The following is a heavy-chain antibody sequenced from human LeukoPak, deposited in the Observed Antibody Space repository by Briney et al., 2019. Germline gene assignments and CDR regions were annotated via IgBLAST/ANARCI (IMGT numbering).Heavy chain of an antibody. CDR1: GFTFSSYG. Sequence: PGGSLRLSCAASGFTFSSYGMHWVRQAPGKGLEWVAVISYDGSNKYYADSVKGRFTISRDNSKNTLYLQMNSLRAEDTAVYYCAKEGYDILTGYIDFDYWGQGTLVTVSS. J-gene: IGHJ4*02. D-gene: IGHD3-9*01. CDR3: AKEGYDILTGYIDFDY. CDR2: ISYDGSNK. V-gene: IGHV3-30*18.